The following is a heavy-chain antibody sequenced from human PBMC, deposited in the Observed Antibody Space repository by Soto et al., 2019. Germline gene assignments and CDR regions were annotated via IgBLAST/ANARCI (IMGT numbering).Heavy chain of an antibody. Sequence: ASVKVSCKVSGYTLAELSMHWVRQAPGKGLEWMGGFDPEDGETIYAQKFQGRVTMTRNTSISTAYMELSSLRSEDTAVYYCAREHSSSWRFDYWGQGTLVTVSS. D-gene: IGHD6-13*01. V-gene: IGHV1-24*01. CDR3: AREHSSSWRFDY. CDR1: GYTLAELS. CDR2: FDPEDGET. J-gene: IGHJ4*02.